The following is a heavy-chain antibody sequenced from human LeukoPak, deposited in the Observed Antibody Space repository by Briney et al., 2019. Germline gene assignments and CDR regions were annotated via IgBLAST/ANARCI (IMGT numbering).Heavy chain of an antibody. D-gene: IGHD1/OR15-1a*01. CDR2: IYSGGST. CDR3: ARSSADWNNFDY. Sequence: GGSLRLSCAASGFTVSSNYMSWVRQAPGKGLEWVSVIYSGGSTYYADSVKGRFTISRDNSKNTLYLQMNCLRAEDTAVYYCARSSADWNNFDYWGQGTLVTVSS. CDR1: GFTVSSNY. V-gene: IGHV3-66*01. J-gene: IGHJ4*02.